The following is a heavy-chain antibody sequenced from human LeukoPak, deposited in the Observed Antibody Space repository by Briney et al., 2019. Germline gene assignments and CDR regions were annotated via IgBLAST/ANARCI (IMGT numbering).Heavy chain of an antibody. CDR2: IIPIFGTA. CDR3: ARARRDQYSSSWYNWFDP. Sequence: SVKVSCKASGGTFSSYAISWVRQAPGQGLEWMGGIIPIFGTANYAQKSQGRVTITADESTSTAYMELSSLRSEDTAVYYCARARRDQYSSSWYNWFDPWGQGTLVTVSS. D-gene: IGHD6-13*01. J-gene: IGHJ5*02. V-gene: IGHV1-69*13. CDR1: GGTFSSYA.